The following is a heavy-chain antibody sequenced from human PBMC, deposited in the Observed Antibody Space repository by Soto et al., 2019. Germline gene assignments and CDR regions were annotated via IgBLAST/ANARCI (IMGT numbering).Heavy chain of an antibody. CDR3: ASQGAGYCSSTSCYTGIDFGY. Sequence: PGGSLSLSCAASGFTFSSYAMSWVRPAPGKGLEWVSAISGSGGSTYYADSVKGRFTISRDNSKNTLYLQMNSLRAEDTAVYYCASQGAGYCSSTSCYTGIDFGYWGQGTLVTVSS. CDR2: ISGSGGST. CDR1: GFTFSSYA. V-gene: IGHV3-23*01. J-gene: IGHJ4*02. D-gene: IGHD2-2*02.